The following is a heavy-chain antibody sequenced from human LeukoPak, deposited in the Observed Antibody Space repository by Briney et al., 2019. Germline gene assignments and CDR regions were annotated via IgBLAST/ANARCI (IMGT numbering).Heavy chain of an antibody. CDR3: ARIVPYSSGWSYYMDV. CDR1: GFSLSTSGMC. D-gene: IGHD6-19*01. CDR2: IDWDDDK. Sequence: SGPALVKPTQTLTLTCTFSGFSLSTSGMCVSWIRQPPGKALEWLARIDWDDDKYYSTSLKTRLTISKDTSKNQVVLTMTNMDPVDTATYYCARIVPYSSGWSYYMDVWGKGTTVTVSS. J-gene: IGHJ6*03. V-gene: IGHV2-70*11.